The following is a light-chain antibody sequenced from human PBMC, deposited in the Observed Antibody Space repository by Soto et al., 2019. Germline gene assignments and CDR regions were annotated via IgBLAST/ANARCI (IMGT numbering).Light chain of an antibody. CDR3: SSYTGAYTLV. CDR1: SSDVGAYNY. Sequence: QSALAQPASVSGSPGQSIAISCTGTSSDVGAYNYVSWYQQHPGKAPKLIVHEVSDRPSGVSDRFSGSKSGNTASLTISGLQVEDEADYYCSSYTGAYTLVFGTGTKLTVL. V-gene: IGLV2-14*01. J-gene: IGLJ1*01. CDR2: EVS.